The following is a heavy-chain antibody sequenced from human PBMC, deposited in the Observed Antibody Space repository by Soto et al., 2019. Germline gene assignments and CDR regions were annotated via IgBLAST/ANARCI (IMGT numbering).Heavy chain of an antibody. CDR2: IYYSGST. J-gene: IGHJ6*02. CDR3: ARRVLAAADDYYCYLMDV. Sequence: SETLSLTCTVSGGSISSGGYYWSWIRQHPGKGLEWIGYIYYSGSTYYNPSLKSRVTISVDTSKNQFSLKLSSVTAADTAVYYCARRVLAAADDYYCYLMDVWGQGTTVTVSS. V-gene: IGHV4-31*03. CDR1: GGSISSGGYY. D-gene: IGHD6-13*01.